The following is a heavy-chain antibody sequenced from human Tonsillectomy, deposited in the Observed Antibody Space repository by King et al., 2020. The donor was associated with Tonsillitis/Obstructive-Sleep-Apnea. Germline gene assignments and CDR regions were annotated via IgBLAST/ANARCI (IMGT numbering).Heavy chain of an antibody. CDR1: GGSFSTYY. D-gene: IGHD3-3*01. V-gene: IGHV4-34*01. Sequence: VQLQQWGAGLLKPSETLSLSCGVYGGSFSTYYWSWIRQPPGKGLGWIGEINHSGSSKYNPSLKSRVTISVDTSKNQFSLKLSSLTAADTAVYYCARGMEQDFWSGNYSDAFDIWGQGTMVTVSS. CDR3: ARGMEQDFWSGNYSDAFDI. CDR2: INHSGSS. J-gene: IGHJ3*02.